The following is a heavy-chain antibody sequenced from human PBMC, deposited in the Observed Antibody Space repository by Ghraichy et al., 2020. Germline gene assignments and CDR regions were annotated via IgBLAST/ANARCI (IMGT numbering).Heavy chain of an antibody. CDR2: INHSGST. J-gene: IGHJ4*02. V-gene: IGHV4-34*01. CDR1: GGSFSGYY. Sequence: SETLSLTCAVYGGSFSGYYWSWIRQPPGKGLEWIGEINHSGSTNYNPSLKSRVTISVDTSKNQFSLQLSSVTAADTAVYYCARGRNNYYDSSGYYYWGQGTLVTVSS. CDR3: ARGRNNYYDSSGYYY. D-gene: IGHD3-22*01.